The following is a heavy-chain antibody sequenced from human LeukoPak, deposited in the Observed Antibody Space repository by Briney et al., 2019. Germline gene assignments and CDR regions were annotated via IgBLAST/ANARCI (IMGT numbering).Heavy chain of an antibody. D-gene: IGHD6-19*01. CDR1: GYTFTSYD. J-gene: IGHJ4*02. CDR3: AIAMYSSGWSGYY. Sequence: ASVKVFCTASGYTFTSYDINWVRQATGQGLEWMGWMNPNSGNTGYAQKFQGRVTMTRNTSISTAYMELSSLRSEDTAVYYCAIAMYSSGWSGYYWGQGTLVTVSS. V-gene: IGHV1-8*01. CDR2: MNPNSGNT.